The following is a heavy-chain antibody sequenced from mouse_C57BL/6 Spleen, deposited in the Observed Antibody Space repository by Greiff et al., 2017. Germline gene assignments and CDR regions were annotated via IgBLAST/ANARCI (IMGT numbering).Heavy chain of an antibody. CDR3: ARVHYGNPLDD. J-gene: IGHJ2*01. CDR1: GYTFTSYW. V-gene: IGHV1-50*01. Sequence: QVQLQQPGAELVKPGASVQLSCKASGYTFTSYWMQWVKQRPGQGLEWIGEIDPSDSYTNYNPKFKGKATLTVDTSSSTAYMQLSSLTSEDSAVYYCARVHYGNPLDDWGKGTTLTVSS. CDR2: IDPSDSYT. D-gene: IGHD2-1*01.